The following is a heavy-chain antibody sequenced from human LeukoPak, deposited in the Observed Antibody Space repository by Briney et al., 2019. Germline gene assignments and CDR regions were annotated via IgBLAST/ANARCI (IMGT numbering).Heavy chain of an antibody. CDR1: GFTVSSNY. CDR2: IYSGGST. Sequence: PGGSLRLSCAASGFTVSSNYMSWVRQAPGKGLEWVSVIYSGGSTYYADSVKGRFTISRDNSKNTLYLQMNSLRAEDTAVYYCARWQRGDSPYYYGMDVWGQGTTVTVSS. D-gene: IGHD2-21*02. V-gene: IGHV3-53*01. CDR3: ARWQRGDSPYYYGMDV. J-gene: IGHJ6*02.